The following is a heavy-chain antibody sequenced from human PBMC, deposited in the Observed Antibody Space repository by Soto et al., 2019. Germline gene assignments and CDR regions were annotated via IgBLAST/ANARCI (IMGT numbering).Heavy chain of an antibody. V-gene: IGHV4-4*02. D-gene: IGHD6-13*01. CDR2: VYRTGST. Sequence: SETLSLTCAVSGGSISTSNWWSWVRQPPGKGLEWIGEVYRTGSTNYNPSLESRLTISVDKSKNQFSLKLTSVTAAYTAVYYCARARATIAAAAIFDCWGQGTLVT. CDR1: GGSISTSNW. CDR3: ARARATIAAAAIFDC. J-gene: IGHJ4*02.